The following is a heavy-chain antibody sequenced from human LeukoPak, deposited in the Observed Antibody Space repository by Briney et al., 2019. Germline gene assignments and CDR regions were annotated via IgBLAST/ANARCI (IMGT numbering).Heavy chain of an antibody. CDR2: ISYDGSNK. J-gene: IGHJ4*02. Sequence: GRSLRLSCAASGFTFSSYGMHWVRQAPGKGLEWVSVISYDGSNKYYADSVKGRFTISRDNAKNSPYLQMNSLRAEDTAVYYCARTLGSSLFDYWGQGTLVTVSS. CDR1: GFTFSSYG. D-gene: IGHD6-6*01. CDR3: ARTLGSSLFDY. V-gene: IGHV3-30*03.